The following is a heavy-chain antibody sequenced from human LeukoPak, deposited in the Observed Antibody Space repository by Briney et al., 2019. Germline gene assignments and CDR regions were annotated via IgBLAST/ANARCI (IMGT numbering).Heavy chain of an antibody. D-gene: IGHD3-3*01. CDR1: GFTFSSDW. CDR3: ARANYDFWSGYPRAFDI. Sequence: PGGSLRLSCAASGFTFSSDWMNWVRQAPGKGLEWVANINQGGSVKNYVDSVKGRFTISRDNAKNSLYLQMNSLRAEDTAVYYCARANYDFWSGYPRAFDIWGQGTMVTVSS. J-gene: IGHJ3*02. CDR2: INQGGSVK. V-gene: IGHV3-7*01.